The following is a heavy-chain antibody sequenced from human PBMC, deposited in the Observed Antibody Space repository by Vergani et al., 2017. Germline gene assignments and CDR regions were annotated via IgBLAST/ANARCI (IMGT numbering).Heavy chain of an antibody. CDR2: IYTSGST. CDR1: GGSISSSSYY. V-gene: IGHV4-39*07. Sequence: QLQLQESGPGLVKPSETLSLTCTVSGGSISSSSYYWGWIRQPPGKGLEWIGSIYTSGSTNYNPSLKSRVTISVDTSKNQFSLKLSSVTAADTAVYYCARDKGSSWYSDWYFDLWGRGTLVTVSS. J-gene: IGHJ2*01. CDR3: ARDKGSSWYSDWYFDL. D-gene: IGHD6-13*01.